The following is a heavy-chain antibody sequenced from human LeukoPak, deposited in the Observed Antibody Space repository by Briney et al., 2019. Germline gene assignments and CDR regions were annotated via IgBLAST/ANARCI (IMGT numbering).Heavy chain of an antibody. J-gene: IGHJ4*02. CDR2: INAGNGNT. CDR1: GYTFTSYA. V-gene: IGHV1-3*01. D-gene: IGHD1-20*01. Sequence: GASVKVSCKASGYTFTSYAMHWVRQAPGQRLEWMGWINAGNGNTKYSQKFQGRVTMTTDTSTSTAYMELRSLRSDDTAVYYCARDGPPSYNWNYWGQGTLVTVSS. CDR3: ARDGPPSYNWNY.